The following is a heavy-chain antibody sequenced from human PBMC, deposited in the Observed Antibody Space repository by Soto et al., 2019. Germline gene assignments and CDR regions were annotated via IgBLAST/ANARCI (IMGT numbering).Heavy chain of an antibody. CDR1: GGSISSSSYY. CDR2: IYYSGST. V-gene: IGHV4-39*01. Sequence: SETLSLTCTVSGGSISSSSYYWGWIRQPPGKGMEWIGSIYYSGSTYYNPSLKSRVTISVDTSKNQFSLKLRAVTAADTAVYYCARRTSLIAAGVFDYWGQGTLVTVSS. D-gene: IGHD6-13*01. CDR3: ARRTSLIAAGVFDY. J-gene: IGHJ4*02.